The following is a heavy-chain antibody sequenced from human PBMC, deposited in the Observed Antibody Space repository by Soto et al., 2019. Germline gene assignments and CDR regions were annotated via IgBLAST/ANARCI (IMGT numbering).Heavy chain of an antibody. CDR2: ISGSGGST. D-gene: IGHD3-22*01. CDR3: AKDPDDSSGYLPHYFDY. J-gene: IGHJ4*02. Sequence: EVQLLESGGGLVQPGGSLRLSCAASGFTFSSYAMSWVRQAPGKGLEWVSAISGSGGSTYYADSVKGRFTISRDNSKNTLYLQMNSLRAEDTAVYYCAKDPDDSSGYLPHYFDYWGQGTLVTVSS. CDR1: GFTFSSYA. V-gene: IGHV3-23*01.